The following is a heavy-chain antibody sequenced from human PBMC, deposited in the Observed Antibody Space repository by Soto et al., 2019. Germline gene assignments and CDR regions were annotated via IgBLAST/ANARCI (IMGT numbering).Heavy chain of an antibody. CDR3: ARVNSGYTYYYGMDV. CDR1: GFTFSSYA. CDR2: ISYDGSNK. D-gene: IGHD3-22*01. V-gene: IGHV3-30-3*01. Sequence: SLRLSCAASGFTFSSYAMHWVRQAPGKGLEWVAVISYDGSNKYYADSVKGRFTISRDNSKNTLYLQMNSLRAEDTAVYYCARVNSGYTYYYGMDVWGQGTTVTVSS. J-gene: IGHJ6*02.